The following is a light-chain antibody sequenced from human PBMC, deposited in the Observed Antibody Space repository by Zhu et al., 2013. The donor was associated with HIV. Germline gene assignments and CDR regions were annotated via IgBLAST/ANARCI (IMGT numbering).Light chain of an antibody. V-gene: IGKV3D-15*01. CDR1: HTVSSN. CDR2: GAS. CDR3: QQYNNWPRT. J-gene: IGKJ1*01. Sequence: ETVMTQSPATLSVSPGERATLSCRASHTVSSNLAWYQQKPGQAPRLLIYGASIRATGIPARFSGSGSGTEFTLTINSLQSEDFAVYYCQQYNNWPRTFGQGTKVEIK.